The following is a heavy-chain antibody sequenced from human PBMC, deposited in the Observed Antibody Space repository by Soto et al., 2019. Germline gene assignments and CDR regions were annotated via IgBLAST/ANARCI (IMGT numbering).Heavy chain of an antibody. CDR3: AKLPWADYGGIFDP. CDR2: IYYSGTT. Sequence: SETLSLTCTVSGGSISNYYWTWIRQPPGKGLQWIGYIYYSGTTNYNPSLKSRVTISVDTSKNQFSLKLSSVTAADTAAYYCAKLPWADYGGIFDPWGQGTLVTVSS. D-gene: IGHD4-17*01. CDR1: GGSISNYY. J-gene: IGHJ5*02. V-gene: IGHV4-59*01.